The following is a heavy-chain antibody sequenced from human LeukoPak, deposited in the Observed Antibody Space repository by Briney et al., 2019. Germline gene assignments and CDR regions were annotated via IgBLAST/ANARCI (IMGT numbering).Heavy chain of an antibody. CDR3: ARGADTHFDY. CDR1: GFXFGNYD. Sequence: GGSLRLSCAASGFXFGNYDMHWVRQATGKGLEWVSAIGTAGDTYYQGSVRGRFTMSRENAKNSLYLQMNSLTAGDTAVYYCARGADTHFDYWGQGILVTVSS. V-gene: IGHV3-13*04. CDR2: IGTAGDT. J-gene: IGHJ4*02. D-gene: IGHD2-15*01.